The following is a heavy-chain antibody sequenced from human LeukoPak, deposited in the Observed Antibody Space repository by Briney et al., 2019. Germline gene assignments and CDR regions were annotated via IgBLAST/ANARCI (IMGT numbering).Heavy chain of an antibody. Sequence: GGSLRLSCAASGFTVSSNYMSWVRQAPGKGLEWVANIKQDGSEKYYVDSVKGRFTISRDNAKNSLYLQMNSLRAEDTAVYYCASGGIQLWLASLWGQGTLVTVSS. J-gene: IGHJ4*02. CDR3: ASGGIQLWLASL. D-gene: IGHD5-18*01. V-gene: IGHV3-7*03. CDR2: IKQDGSEK. CDR1: GFTVSSNY.